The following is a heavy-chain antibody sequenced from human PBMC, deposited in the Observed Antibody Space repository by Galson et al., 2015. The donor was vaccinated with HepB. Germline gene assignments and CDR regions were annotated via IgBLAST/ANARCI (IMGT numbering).Heavy chain of an antibody. V-gene: IGHV3-23*01. CDR1: GFTFSTYA. Sequence: SLRLSCAASGFTFSTYAVSWVRQAPGKGLEWVSSITISGGSTYYADSVKGRFTISRDNSKNTLYLQMNSLRAEDTAVYYCGALIAAAGIGHWGQGTLVTVSS. D-gene: IGHD6-13*01. CDR2: ITISGGST. CDR3: GALIAAAGIGH. J-gene: IGHJ4*02.